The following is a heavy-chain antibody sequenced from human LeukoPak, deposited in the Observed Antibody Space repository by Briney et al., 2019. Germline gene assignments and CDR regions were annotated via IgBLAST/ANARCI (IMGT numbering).Heavy chain of an antibody. CDR1: GGSFSGYY. J-gene: IGHJ4*02. V-gene: IGHV4-34*01. D-gene: IGHD1-1*01. Sequence: SETLSLTCAVYGGSFSGYYWSWIRQPPGKGLEWIGEINHSGSTNYNPSLKSRVTISVDTSKNQFSLKLSSVTAADTAVYYCATDYAEGTTGTTPLGYWGQGTLVTVSS. CDR2: INHSGST. CDR3: ATDYAEGTTGTTPLGY.